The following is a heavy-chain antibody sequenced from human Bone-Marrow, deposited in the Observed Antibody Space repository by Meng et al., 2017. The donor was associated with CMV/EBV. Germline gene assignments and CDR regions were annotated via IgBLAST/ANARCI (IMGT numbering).Heavy chain of an antibody. CDR3: ARGWDILVVSSAGGAMDV. CDR2: ISSSSSYI. V-gene: IGHV3-21*01. CDR1: GFTFSSYS. Sequence: GESLKISCAASGFTFSSYSMNWVRQAPGKGLEWVSPISSSSSYIYYADSVKGRFTISRDNAKNSLYLQMNSLRAEDTAVYYCARGWDILVVSSAGGAMDVWGQGTTVTVSS. J-gene: IGHJ6*02. D-gene: IGHD2-15*01.